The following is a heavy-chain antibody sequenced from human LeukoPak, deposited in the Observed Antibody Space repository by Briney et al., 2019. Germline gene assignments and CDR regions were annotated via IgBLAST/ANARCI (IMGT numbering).Heavy chain of an antibody. V-gene: IGHV1-46*01. CDR2: INPSGGST. Sequence: ASVKVSCKAAGYTFTGYYMHWVRQAPGQGLEWMGIINPSGGSTSYAQKFQGRVTMTRDTSTSTVYMELSSLRSEDTAVYYCARDHFGVVITPSYMDVWGKGTTVTVSS. CDR3: ARDHFGVVITPSYMDV. J-gene: IGHJ6*03. D-gene: IGHD3-3*01. CDR1: GYTFTGYY.